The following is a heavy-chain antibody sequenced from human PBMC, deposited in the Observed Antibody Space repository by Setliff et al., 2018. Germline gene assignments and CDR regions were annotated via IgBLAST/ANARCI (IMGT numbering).Heavy chain of an antibody. CDR1: GFTFSSYA. CDR3: AKEGAGYSSSSDRFDP. J-gene: IGHJ5*02. Sequence: PGGSLRLSCAASGFTFSSYAMSWVRQAPGKGLEWVSAISRSGGSTYYADSVKGRFTISRDNSENTLYLQMNSLRAEDTAVYYCAKEGAGYSSSSDRFDPWGQGTLVTVSS. CDR2: ISRSGGST. V-gene: IGHV3-23*01. D-gene: IGHD6-6*01.